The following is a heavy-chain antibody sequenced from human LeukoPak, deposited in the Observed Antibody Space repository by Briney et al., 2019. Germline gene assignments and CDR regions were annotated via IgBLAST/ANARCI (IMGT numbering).Heavy chain of an antibody. CDR3: VRNRYNSRGYYLEY. CDR2: VSPYNGDT. J-gene: IGHJ4*02. Sequence: ASVKVSCKPSGYTFPNYGLSWLRQAPGQGLEWMGWVSPYNGDTNYAQKFQDRATMTTDTSTSTAYMELRSLRFDDTAVYYCVRNRYNSRGYYLEYWGQGTLVTVSS. CDR1: GYTFPNYG. D-gene: IGHD3-22*01. V-gene: IGHV1-18*01.